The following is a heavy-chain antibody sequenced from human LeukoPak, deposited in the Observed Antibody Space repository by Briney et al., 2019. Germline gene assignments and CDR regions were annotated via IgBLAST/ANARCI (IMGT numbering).Heavy chain of an antibody. CDR2: ISYDGSNK. CDR3: ASGGTTVTRW. CDR1: GFTFSSYG. D-gene: IGHD4-17*01. V-gene: IGHV3-30*03. J-gene: IGHJ4*02. Sequence: GGSLRLSCAASGFTFSSYGMHWVRQAPGKGLEWVAVISYDGSNKYCADSVKGRFTISRDNSKNTLYLQMNSLRAEDTAVYYCASGGTTVTRWWGQGTLVTVSS.